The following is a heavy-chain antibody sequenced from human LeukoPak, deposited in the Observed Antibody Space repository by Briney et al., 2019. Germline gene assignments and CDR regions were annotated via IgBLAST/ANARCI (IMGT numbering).Heavy chain of an antibody. J-gene: IGHJ4*02. Sequence: GGSLRLSCAASGFTFDDYAMHWVRQAPGKGLEWVSLISGDGGSTYYADSVKGRFTISRDNSKNSLYLQMNSLKTEDTAVYYCTTDPWELPKDYWGQGSLVTVSS. CDR3: TTDPWELPKDY. CDR1: GFTFDDYA. CDR2: ISGDGGST. V-gene: IGHV3-43*02. D-gene: IGHD1-26*01.